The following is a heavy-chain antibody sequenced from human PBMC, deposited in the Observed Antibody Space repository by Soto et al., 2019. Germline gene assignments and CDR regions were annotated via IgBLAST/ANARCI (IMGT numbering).Heavy chain of an antibody. CDR3: ARDVPENCDYSNYRDAFDI. CDR2: ISAYNGNT. Sequence: ASVKVSCKASGYTFTSYGISWVRQAPGQGLEWMGWISAYNGNTNYAQKLQGRVTMTTDTSTSTAYMELRSLRSDDTAVYYCARDVPENCDYSNYRDAFDIWGQGTMVTVSS. CDR1: GYTFTSYG. J-gene: IGHJ3*02. D-gene: IGHD4-4*01. V-gene: IGHV1-18*01.